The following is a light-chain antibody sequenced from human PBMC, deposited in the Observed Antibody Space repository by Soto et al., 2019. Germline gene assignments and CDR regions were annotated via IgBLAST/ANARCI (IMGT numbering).Light chain of an antibody. V-gene: IGLV2-14*01. Sequence: QSVLTQPASVSASPGQSITISCTGGKNDIGSSEYVSWYQQHPGKAPKLIIYGVSNRPSGTSDRFSSSKSGNTASLTISGLQADDEADYYCSSATSSNALVFGGGTKLTVL. CDR2: GVS. CDR1: KNDIGSSEY. J-gene: IGLJ3*02. CDR3: SSATSSNALV.